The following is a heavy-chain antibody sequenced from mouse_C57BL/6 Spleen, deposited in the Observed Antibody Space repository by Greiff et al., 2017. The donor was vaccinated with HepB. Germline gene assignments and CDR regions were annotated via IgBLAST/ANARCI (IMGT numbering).Heavy chain of an antibody. Sequence: QVQLQQPGAELVMPGASVKLSCKASGYTFTSYCMHWVKQRPGQGLEWIGEIDPSDSYTNYNQKFKGKSTLTVDKSSSTAYMQLSSLTSEDSAVYYCARSRFAYWGQGTLVTVSA. CDR3: ARSRFAY. V-gene: IGHV1-69*01. CDR2: IDPSDSYT. CDR1: GYTFTSYC. J-gene: IGHJ3*01.